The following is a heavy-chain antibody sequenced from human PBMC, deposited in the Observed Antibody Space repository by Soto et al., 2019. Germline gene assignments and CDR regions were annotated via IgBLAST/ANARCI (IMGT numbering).Heavy chain of an antibody. Sequence: QVQLVQSGAEVKKPGASVKVSCKTSGYTFTSYSISWVRQAPGQGLEWMGWINVYNGNTKYAQNLQGRVTMTTDTSTSTAYMELRSLRSXDXXXXXXXXXXXXXXFDPWGQGTLVTVSS. V-gene: IGHV1-18*01. CDR2: INVYNGNT. CDR1: GYTFTSYS. J-gene: IGHJ5*02. CDR3: XXXXXXXXFDP.